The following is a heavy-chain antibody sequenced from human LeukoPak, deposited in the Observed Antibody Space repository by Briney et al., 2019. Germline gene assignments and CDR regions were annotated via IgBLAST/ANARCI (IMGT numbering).Heavy chain of an antibody. CDR3: AIDPNWGTHS. CDR2: SGTVGDT. J-gene: IGHJ4*02. D-gene: IGHD7-27*01. CDR1: GFTSSAYD. V-gene: IGHV3-13*04. Sequence: PGESLRLSCAASGFTSSAYDMHWVRQITGGGLEWVSTSGTVGDTFYSDSVKGRFTISRDNSKNALYLQMNSLRVEDTAVYYCAIDPNWGTHSWGQGVLVTVSS.